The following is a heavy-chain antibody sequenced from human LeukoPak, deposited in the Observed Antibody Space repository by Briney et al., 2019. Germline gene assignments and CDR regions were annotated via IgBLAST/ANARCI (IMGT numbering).Heavy chain of an antibody. Sequence: GSGTSYADSVKGRFTISRDNSKNTLYLQMNSLRAEDTAVYYCARDTYYYDSSGRGSGDFDYWGQGTLVTVSS. D-gene: IGHD3-22*01. CDR2: GSGT. CDR3: ARDTYYYDSSGRGSGDFDY. J-gene: IGHJ4*02. V-gene: IGHV3-74*01.